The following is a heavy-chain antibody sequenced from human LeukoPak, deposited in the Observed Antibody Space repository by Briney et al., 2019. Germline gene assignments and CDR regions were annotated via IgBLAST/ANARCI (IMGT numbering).Heavy chain of an antibody. J-gene: IGHJ4*02. D-gene: IGHD3-3*01. CDR3: AKMADFWSGYYTYFDY. V-gene: IGHV3-23*01. Sequence: GGSLRLSCAASGFTFSSYAMSWVRQAPGKGLEWVSAISGSGGSTYYADSVKGRFTISRDNSKNTLYLQMNSLRAEDTAVYYCAKMADFWSGYYTYFDYWGQGTLVTVSS. CDR2: ISGSGGST. CDR1: GFTFSSYA.